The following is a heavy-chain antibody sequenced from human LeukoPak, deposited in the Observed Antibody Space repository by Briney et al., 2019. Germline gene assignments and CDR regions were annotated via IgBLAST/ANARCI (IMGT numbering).Heavy chain of an antibody. V-gene: IGHV3-23*01. CDR2: ISGSGGST. CDR1: GFTFSSYA. CDR3: AKWGEYYDTFYAFDI. D-gene: IGHD3-22*01. J-gene: IGHJ3*02. Sequence: GGSLRLSCAASGFTFSSYAMSWVRQAPGKGLGWVSLISGSGGSTHYADSVKGRFTISRDNSKNTLYLQMQSLRAEDTAVYYCAKWGEYYDTFYAFDIWGQGTMVTVSS.